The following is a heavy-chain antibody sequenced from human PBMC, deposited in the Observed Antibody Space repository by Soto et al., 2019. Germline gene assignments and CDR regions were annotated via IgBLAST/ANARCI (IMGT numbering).Heavy chain of an antibody. D-gene: IGHD3-10*01. CDR3: ARERDRTTRGCSAFDP. Sequence: ASVKVSCKASGYTFTGYYINWVRQAPGQGLEWMGWMNPNSGNTNSAEQFQDRVTMTRNTSISTAHMELRRLRSDDTAVYYCARERDRTTRGCSAFDPWGQGTLVTVSS. CDR1: GYTFTGYY. V-gene: IGHV1-2*02. CDR2: MNPNSGNT. J-gene: IGHJ5*02.